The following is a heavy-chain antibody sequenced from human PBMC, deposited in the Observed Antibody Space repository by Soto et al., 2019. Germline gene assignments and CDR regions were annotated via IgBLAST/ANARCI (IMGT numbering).Heavy chain of an antibody. CDR1: GFTFSSYA. Sequence: GGSLRLSCAASGFTFSSYAMHWVRQAPGKGLEWVAVISYDGSNKYYADSVKGRFTISRDNSKNTLYLQMNSLRAEDTAVYYCARDRHSSSWSYYYYYYGMDVWGQGTTVTVSS. CDR3: ARDRHSSSWSYYYYYYGMDV. CDR2: ISYDGSNK. J-gene: IGHJ6*02. D-gene: IGHD6-13*01. V-gene: IGHV3-30-3*01.